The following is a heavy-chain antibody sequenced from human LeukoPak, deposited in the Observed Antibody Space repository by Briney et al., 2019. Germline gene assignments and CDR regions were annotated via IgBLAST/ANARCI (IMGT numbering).Heavy chain of an antibody. CDR1: GYTFTGYY. V-gene: IGHV1-2*02. J-gene: IGHJ4*02. CDR3: ARDVPTFYDSSGYYPFDH. D-gene: IGHD3-22*01. CDR2: INPNSGGT. Sequence: ASVKVSCKASGYTFTGYYMHWVRQAPGQGLEWMGWINPNSGGTNYAQKFQGRVTMTRDTSISTAYMELSRLRSDDTAVYYCARDVPTFYDSSGYYPFDHWGQGTLVTVSS.